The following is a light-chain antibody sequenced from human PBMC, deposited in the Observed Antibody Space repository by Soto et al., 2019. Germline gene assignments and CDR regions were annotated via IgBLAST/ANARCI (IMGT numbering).Light chain of an antibody. CDR2: GAS. CDR1: QSISSN. Sequence: EIVMTQSPDTLSVSQGERATLSCRASQSISSNLAWYQQKPGQAPRLVIFGASTRATGIPARFSGSGSGTELTLTISSLQSEDFAVYYCHQYNNWPPITFGQGTRLEI. CDR3: HQYNNWPPIT. V-gene: IGKV3-15*01. J-gene: IGKJ5*01.